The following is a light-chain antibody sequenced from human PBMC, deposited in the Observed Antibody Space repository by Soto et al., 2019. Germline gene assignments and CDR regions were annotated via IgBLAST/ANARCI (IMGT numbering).Light chain of an antibody. CDR1: QSVSVN. CDR2: SAS. Sequence: EIVLTQSPAILSLSPGERATLSCRASQSVSVNFAWYQQKPGQAPRPLIYSASDRATGIPDRFSGSGSGTDFTLTISSLEPEDFAVYYCQQRSSWPWTFGQGTKVDIK. CDR3: QQRSSWPWT. V-gene: IGKV3-11*01. J-gene: IGKJ1*01.